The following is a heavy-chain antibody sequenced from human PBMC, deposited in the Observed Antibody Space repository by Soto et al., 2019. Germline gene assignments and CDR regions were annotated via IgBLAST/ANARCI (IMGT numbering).Heavy chain of an antibody. D-gene: IGHD3-10*01. CDR2: IYYSGST. CDR3: ARDRVLELNAFDI. V-gene: IGHV4-31*03. Sequence: SETLSLTCTVSGGSISSGGYYWSWIRQHPGKGLEWIGYIYYSGSTYYNPSLKSRVTISVDTSKNQFSLKLSSVTAADTAVYYCARDRVLELNAFDIWGQGTMVTVSS. J-gene: IGHJ3*02. CDR1: GGSISSGGYY.